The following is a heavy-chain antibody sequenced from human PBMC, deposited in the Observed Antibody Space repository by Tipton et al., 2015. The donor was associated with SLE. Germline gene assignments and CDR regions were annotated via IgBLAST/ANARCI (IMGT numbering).Heavy chain of an antibody. CDR2: IYYGGGT. Sequence: LSLTCTVSGDSISNGDDYWSWIRQPPGKGLEWIGNIYYGGGTYYNPSLESRVTISLDTSKNQFFLKLNSVTAADTAVYYCARSTDQNWFDPWGQGTLVTVSS. CDR3: ARSTDQNWFDP. V-gene: IGHV4-31*03. D-gene: IGHD2-2*01. J-gene: IGHJ5*02. CDR1: GDSISNGDDY.